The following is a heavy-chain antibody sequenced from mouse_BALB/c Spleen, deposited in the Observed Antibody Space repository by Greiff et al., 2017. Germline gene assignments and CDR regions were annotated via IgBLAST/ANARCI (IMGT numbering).Heavy chain of an antibody. CDR2: IWSGGST. CDR3: ARNRPVSPYYFDY. Sequence: QVQLKESGPGLVQPSQSLSITCTVSGFSLTSYGVHWVRQSPGKGLEWLGVIWSGGSTDYNAAFISRLSISKDNSKSQVFFKMNSLQANDTAIYYCARNRPVSPYYFDYWGQGTTLTVSS. J-gene: IGHJ2*01. V-gene: IGHV2-2*02. CDR1: GFSLTSYG.